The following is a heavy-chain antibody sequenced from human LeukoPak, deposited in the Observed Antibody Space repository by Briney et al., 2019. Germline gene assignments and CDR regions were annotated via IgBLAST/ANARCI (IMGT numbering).Heavy chain of an antibody. D-gene: IGHD3-9*01. CDR1: GGSITNYY. Sequence: SETLSLTCTVSGGSITNYYWSWIRQPPGMGLEWIGYVYYTGSTYYNPSLKSRVTISVDRSKNQFSLKLSSVTAADTAVYYCARNGPFDFSLDYWGQGTLVTVSS. CDR3: ARNGPFDFSLDY. CDR2: VYYTGST. V-gene: IGHV4-59*12. J-gene: IGHJ4*02.